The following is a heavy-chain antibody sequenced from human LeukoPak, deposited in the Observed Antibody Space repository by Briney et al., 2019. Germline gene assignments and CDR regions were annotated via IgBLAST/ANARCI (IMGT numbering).Heavy chain of an antibody. CDR2: ISYDGSNK. J-gene: IGHJ6*02. Sequence: PGRSLRLSCAASGFTFSSYGMHWVRQAPGKGLEWVAVISYDGSNKYYADSVEGRFTISRDNSKNTLYLQMNSLRAEDTAVYYCAKDGAYYDFWSGYYTYYYYGMDVWGQGTTVTVSS. CDR1: GFTFSSYG. CDR3: AKDGAYYDFWSGYYTYYYYGMDV. V-gene: IGHV3-30*18. D-gene: IGHD3-3*01.